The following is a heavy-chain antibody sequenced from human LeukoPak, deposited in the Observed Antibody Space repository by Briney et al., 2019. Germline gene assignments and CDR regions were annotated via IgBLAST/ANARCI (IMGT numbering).Heavy chain of an antibody. J-gene: IGHJ3*02. V-gene: IGHV3-48*03. CDR2: ISSSGSTI. D-gene: IGHD1-14*01. CDR1: GFTFSSYE. CDR3: ASWAVSLDAFDI. Sequence: GGSLRLSCAASGFTFSSYEMNWVRQAPGKGLEWVSYISSSGSTIYYADFVKGRFTISRDNAKNSLYLQMNSLRAEDTAVYYCASWAVSLDAFDIWGQGTMVTVSS.